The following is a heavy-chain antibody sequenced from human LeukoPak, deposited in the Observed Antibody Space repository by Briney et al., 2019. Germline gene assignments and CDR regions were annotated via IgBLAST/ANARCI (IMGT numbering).Heavy chain of an antibody. Sequence: PSETLSLTCTVSGGSISSGSYYWGWIRQPPGKGLEWIGSIYYSGSTYYNPSLKSRVTISVDTSKNQFSLKLSSVTAADTAVYYCARCSGSYYLVDFDYWGQGTLVTVSS. V-gene: IGHV4-39*07. CDR2: IYYSGST. CDR3: ARCSGSYYLVDFDY. J-gene: IGHJ4*02. D-gene: IGHD1-26*01. CDR1: GGSISSGSYY.